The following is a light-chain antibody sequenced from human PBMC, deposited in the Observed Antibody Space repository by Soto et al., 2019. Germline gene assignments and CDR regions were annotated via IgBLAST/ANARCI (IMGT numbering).Light chain of an antibody. CDR3: AAWDDSLNGWV. J-gene: IGLJ3*02. Sequence: QSVLTQPPSASETPGQRVTISCSGSSSNIGSNAVNWYQQLPGTAPKLLIYSNNQRPSGVPDRFSGSKSGTLASLAISGLQSDDEADYYCAAWDDSLNGWVFGGGTKLTVL. CDR2: SNN. V-gene: IGLV1-44*01. CDR1: SSNIGSNA.